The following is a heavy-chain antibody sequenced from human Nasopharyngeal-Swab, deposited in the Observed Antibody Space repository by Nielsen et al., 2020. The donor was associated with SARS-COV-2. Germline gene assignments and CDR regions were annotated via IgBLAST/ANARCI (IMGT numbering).Heavy chain of an antibody. CDR1: GFTFSSYG. D-gene: IGHD6-13*01. CDR3: ARGGLDSSSWYGYYFDY. CDR2: IWYDGSNK. Sequence: GSLKISCAASGFTFSSYGMHWVRQAPGKGLEWVAVIWYDGSNKYYADSVKGRFTISRDNSKNTLYLQMNSLRAEDTAVYYCARGGLDSSSWYGYYFDYWGQGTLVTVSS. J-gene: IGHJ4*02. V-gene: IGHV3-33*01.